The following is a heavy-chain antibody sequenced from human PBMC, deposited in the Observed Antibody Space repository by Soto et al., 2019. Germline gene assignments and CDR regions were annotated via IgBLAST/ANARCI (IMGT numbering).Heavy chain of an antibody. Sequence: EVQLVESGGNLVQPGGSLRPSCAASGFRFSIYSMNWVRQAPGKGLEWSAYITSDTKTIKYADSVKGRFTISRDNGKNSVYLHMNSLRDEDTAVYYCARSVEGHFDYWGQGTVVTVSA. CDR1: GFRFSIYS. J-gene: IGHJ4*02. CDR2: ITSDTKTI. CDR3: ARSVEGHFDY. V-gene: IGHV3-48*02. D-gene: IGHD6-19*01.